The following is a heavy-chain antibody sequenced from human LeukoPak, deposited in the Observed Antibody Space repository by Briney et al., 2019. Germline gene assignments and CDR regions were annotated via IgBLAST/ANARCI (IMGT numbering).Heavy chain of an antibody. CDR3: ARGGELLRPADY. V-gene: IGHV3-23*01. Sequence: GGSLRLSCAASGFTFSSYAMSWVRQAPGKGLEWVSAISGSGGSTSYADSMKGRFTISRDNAKNSLYLQMNNLRAEDTAVYYCARGGELLRPADYWGQGALVTVSS. D-gene: IGHD1-26*01. J-gene: IGHJ4*02. CDR2: ISGSGGST. CDR1: GFTFSSYA.